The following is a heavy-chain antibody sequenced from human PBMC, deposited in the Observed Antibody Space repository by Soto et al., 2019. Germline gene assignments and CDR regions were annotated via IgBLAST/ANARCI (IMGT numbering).Heavy chain of an antibody. Sequence: QVQVVQSGAEVKKPGASVKVSCKASGYTFTNYYMHWVRQAPGQGPEWMGRIIPSDGSTHYAQRFQDRVTMTRDTSTSTVYMELNSLRSEDTAVHYCARVGPELATIGSFDYWGQGTLVTVSS. V-gene: IGHV1-46*01. CDR2: IIPSDGST. CDR3: ARVGPELATIGSFDY. D-gene: IGHD5-12*01. J-gene: IGHJ4*02. CDR1: GYTFTNYY.